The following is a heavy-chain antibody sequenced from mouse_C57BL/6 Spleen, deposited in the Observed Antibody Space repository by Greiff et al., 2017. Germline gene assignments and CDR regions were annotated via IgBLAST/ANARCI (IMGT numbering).Heavy chain of an antibody. D-gene: IGHD1-1*01. V-gene: IGHV1-7*01. J-gene: IGHJ4*01. CDR3: ARWGAATVVARYYYAMDY. Sequence: VQLQQSGAELAKPGASVKLSCKASGYTFTSYWMHWVKQRPGQGLEWIGYINPSSGYTKYNQKFKDKATLTADKSSSTAYMQLSSLTYEDSAVYYGARWGAATVVARYYYAMDYWGQGTSVTVSS. CDR2: INPSSGYT. CDR1: GYTFTSYW.